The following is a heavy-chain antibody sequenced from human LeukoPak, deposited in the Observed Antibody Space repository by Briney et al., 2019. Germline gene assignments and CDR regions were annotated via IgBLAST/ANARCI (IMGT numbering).Heavy chain of an antibody. V-gene: IGHV3-7*03. J-gene: IGHJ5*02. CDR2: IDRGGTKK. CDR1: GFTVGTYC. Sequence: GGSLRLSCAASGFTVGTYCMSWVRQAPGKGLEWVANIDRGGTKKFYLDSLEGRFTISRDNDKKSRYLQGNSLRVEDTAVYYCARDGGYCEGITCPGDLWGQGALVAVSS. CDR3: ARDGGYCEGITCPGDL. D-gene: IGHD2-15*01.